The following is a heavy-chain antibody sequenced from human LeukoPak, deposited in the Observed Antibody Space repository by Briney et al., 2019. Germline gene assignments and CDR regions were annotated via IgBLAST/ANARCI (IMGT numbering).Heavy chain of an antibody. J-gene: IGHJ4*02. CDR3: ARELYYYDSSGYYVDY. D-gene: IGHD3-22*01. V-gene: IGHV1-18*04. CDR2: ISAYNGNT. CDR1: GYTFTGYY. Sequence: ASVKVSCKASGYTFTGYYMHWVRQAPGQGLEWMGWISAYNGNTNYAQKLQGRVTMTTDTSTSTAYMELRSLRSDDTAVYYCARELYYYDSSGYYVDYWGQGTLVTVSS.